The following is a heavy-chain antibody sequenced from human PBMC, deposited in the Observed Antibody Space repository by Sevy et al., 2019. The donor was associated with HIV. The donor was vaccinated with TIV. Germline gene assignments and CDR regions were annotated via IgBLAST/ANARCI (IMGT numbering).Heavy chain of an antibody. CDR3: ARDTSYCRGDKCYDVFDI. V-gene: IGHV3-7*01. CDR1: GFTFSDYW. J-gene: IGHJ3*02. D-gene: IGHD2-21*01. Sequence: GGSLRLSCAASGFTFSDYWMTWVRQAPGKDLEWVANIKRDESVKHYVDSVKGRFSVSRDNAKNSLYLHMNSLRADDTALYYCARDTSYCRGDKCYDVFDIWGQGTMVTVSS. CDR2: IKRDESVK.